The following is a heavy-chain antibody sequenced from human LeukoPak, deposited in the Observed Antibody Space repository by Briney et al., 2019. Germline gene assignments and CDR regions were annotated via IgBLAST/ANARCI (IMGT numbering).Heavy chain of an antibody. V-gene: IGHV3-53*03. CDR1: GLTPSSNY. Sequence: GRSLSLSCAPAGLTPSSNYRSWVRHPAKGVLEWGSVILGGVSTYYTDCFKGRFPISRDNSKNTLYLQMTSLEAENPAVYCLARGSITMVRRSVWGPGTIVTVFS. CDR2: ILGGVST. J-gene: IGHJ6*02. CDR3: ARGSITMVRRSV. D-gene: IGHD3-10*01.